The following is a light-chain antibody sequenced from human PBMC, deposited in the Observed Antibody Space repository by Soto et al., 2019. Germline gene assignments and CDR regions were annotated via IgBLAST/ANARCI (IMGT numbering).Light chain of an antibody. Sequence: EIVLTQSPCTLSLSPGERATLSCRASQTVRNNYLAWYQQKPGQAPRLLIYDASSRATGIPDRFSGGGSGTDFTLTISRLEPEDFAVYYCQQFSSYPLTFGGGTKVDNK. J-gene: IGKJ4*01. CDR2: DAS. CDR3: QQFSSYPLT. V-gene: IGKV3-20*01. CDR1: QTVRNNY.